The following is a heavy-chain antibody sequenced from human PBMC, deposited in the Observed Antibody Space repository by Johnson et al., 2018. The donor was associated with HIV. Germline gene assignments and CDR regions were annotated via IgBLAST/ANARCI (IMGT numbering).Heavy chain of an antibody. CDR1: GFTVSSNY. CDR2: IYSGGST. CDR3: AQMGGYYDSSGYYPAGAFDI. J-gene: IGHJ3*02. V-gene: IGHV3-66*01. Sequence: VQLVESGGGLVQPGGSLRLSCAASGFTVSSNYMSWVRQAPGKGLEWVSVIYSGGSTYYADSVQGRFTISRDNSKNTLYLQMNSLRAEDTAVYYCAQMGGYYDSSGYYPAGAFDIWGQGTMVTVSS. D-gene: IGHD3-22*01.